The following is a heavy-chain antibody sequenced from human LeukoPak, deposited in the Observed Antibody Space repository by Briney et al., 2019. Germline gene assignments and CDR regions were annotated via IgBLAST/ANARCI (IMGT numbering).Heavy chain of an antibody. D-gene: IGHD1-26*01. J-gene: IGHJ6*04. CDR3: ARESGSFVEGEMDV. Sequence: GGSLRLSCAAPGFTFSRYWMSWVRQAPGKGLGWVANIKQDGSEKYSVDAVKGRFTISRDNAKNSLYLQMNRLRAEDTAVYYCARESGSFVEGEMDVWGKGTTVTVSS. V-gene: IGHV3-7*01. CDR1: GFTFSRYW. CDR2: IKQDGSEK.